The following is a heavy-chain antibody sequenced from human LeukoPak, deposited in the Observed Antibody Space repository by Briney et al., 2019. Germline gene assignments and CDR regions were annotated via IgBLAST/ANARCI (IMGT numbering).Heavy chain of an antibody. Sequence: GSLRLSCAASGFTFSNYVMSWVRQAPEKGLQWVSSSSGSGGSTYYADSVKGRFTISRDSSKKTVYLQMNSLRDEDTAVYFCAKGASPDYYGSGRFDFWGQGILVTVSS. D-gene: IGHD3-10*01. CDR3: AKGASPDYYGSGRFDF. CDR2: SSGSGGST. J-gene: IGHJ5*01. V-gene: IGHV3-23*01. CDR1: GFTFSNYV.